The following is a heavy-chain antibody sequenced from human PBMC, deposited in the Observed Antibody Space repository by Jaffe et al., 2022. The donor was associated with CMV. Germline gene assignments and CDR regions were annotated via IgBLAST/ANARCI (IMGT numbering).Heavy chain of an antibody. CDR1: EFINW. J-gene: IGHJ4*02. CDR3: ARDVYFGKFDI. D-gene: IGHD3-10*01. CDR2: INGDGSEQ. V-gene: IGHV3-7*03. Sequence: EVQLVESGGDFVQPGGSLRLSCAVSEFINWVTWVRQDPGKGLEWVAEINGDGSEQNYMDSVKGRFTVSRDNAKNLLFLQMNSLRAEDTAVYYCARDVYFGKFDIWGQGTLVTVSS.